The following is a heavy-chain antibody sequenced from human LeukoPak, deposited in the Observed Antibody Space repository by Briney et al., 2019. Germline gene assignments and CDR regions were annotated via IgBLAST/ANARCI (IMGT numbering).Heavy chain of an antibody. J-gene: IGHJ4*02. Sequence: SETLSLTCTVSGGSISSYYWSWIRQPPGKGLEWIGYIYYSGSTNYNPSLKCRVTISVDTSKNQFSLKLSSVTAADTAVYYCARGGSEWLFSHFDYWGQGTLVTVSS. CDR3: ARGGSEWLFSHFDY. V-gene: IGHV4-59*01. CDR2: IYYSGST. D-gene: IGHD3-3*01. CDR1: GGSISSYY.